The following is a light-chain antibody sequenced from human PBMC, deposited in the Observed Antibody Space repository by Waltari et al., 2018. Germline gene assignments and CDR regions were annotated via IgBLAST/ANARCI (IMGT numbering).Light chain of an antibody. J-gene: IGLJ3*02. V-gene: IGLV2-8*01. Sequence: QSALTQPPSASGSPGQSVTIPCTGTSSDVGGYNYVSWYQQHPGKGPKLMIYEVTKRPSGVPDRFSGSKSDNTASLTVSGLQAEDEADYYCSSYAGSNNFRVFGGGTKLTVL. CDR1: SSDVGGYNY. CDR3: SSYAGSNNFRV. CDR2: EVT.